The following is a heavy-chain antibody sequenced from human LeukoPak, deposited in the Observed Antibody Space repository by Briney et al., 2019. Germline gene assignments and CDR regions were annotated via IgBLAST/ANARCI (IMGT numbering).Heavy chain of an antibody. D-gene: IGHD3-10*01. J-gene: IGHJ3*02. CDR3: AKAKHLGLTDGSADRGAFDI. CDR2: ISWNSGSI. Sequence: GGSLRLSCAAYGFIFDDYAMHWVRQVPGKGLEWVSGISWNSGSIGFADSVKGRFTISRDNAKNSLYLQMNSLTVDDTAFYYCAKAKHLGLTDGSADRGAFDIWGPGTMVTVSS. V-gene: IGHV3-9*01. CDR1: GFIFDDYA.